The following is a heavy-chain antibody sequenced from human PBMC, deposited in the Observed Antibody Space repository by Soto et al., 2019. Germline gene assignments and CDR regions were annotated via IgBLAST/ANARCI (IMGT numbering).Heavy chain of an antibody. Sequence: GESLKISCKGSGYSFTSYWINWVRQMPGKGLEWMGRIDLSDSYTNYSPSFQGHVTIPADKSLSTAYLQWGSLKASDTAIYYCARLEEAGFYGMDVWGQGTTVTVSS. CDR3: ARLEEAGFYGMDV. J-gene: IGHJ6*02. V-gene: IGHV5-10-1*01. CDR2: IDLSDSYT. D-gene: IGHD1-1*01. CDR1: GYSFTSYW.